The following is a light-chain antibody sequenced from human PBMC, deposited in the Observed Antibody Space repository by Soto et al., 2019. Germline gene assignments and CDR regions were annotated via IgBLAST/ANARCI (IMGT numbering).Light chain of an antibody. Sequence: EIVLTQSPGTLSLSPGERATLSCRASHSVTSTYLAWYQQKPGQAPRLLIYGASSSATGIPDRFSGSGSGTDFTLTISRLEPEDFAVYYCQQYSSSPLTFGGGTKVEIK. CDR2: GAS. V-gene: IGKV3-20*01. J-gene: IGKJ4*01. CDR1: HSVTSTY. CDR3: QQYSSSPLT.